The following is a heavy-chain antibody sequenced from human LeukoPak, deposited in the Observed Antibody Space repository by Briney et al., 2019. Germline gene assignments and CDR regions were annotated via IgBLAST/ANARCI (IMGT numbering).Heavy chain of an antibody. Sequence: GGSLRLSCAASGFTVSSNYMSWVRQAPGKGLEWVSVIYSGGSTYYADSVKGRFTISRDNSKNTLYLQMNSLRAEDTAVYYCTSFRSYRYMDRTGGDFDYWGQGTLVTVSS. CDR3: TSFRSYRYMDRTGGDFDY. CDR1: GFTVSSNY. J-gene: IGHJ4*02. CDR2: IYSGGST. V-gene: IGHV3-53*01. D-gene: IGHD3-16*02.